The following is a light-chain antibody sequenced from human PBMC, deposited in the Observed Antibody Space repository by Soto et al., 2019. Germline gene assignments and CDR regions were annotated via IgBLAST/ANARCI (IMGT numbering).Light chain of an antibody. J-gene: IGLJ1*01. CDR3: NSYVGSNNYV. V-gene: IGLV2-8*01. Sequence: GASSDVGRYNYVSWYQHHPGKAPKLIIYEVTKRPSGVPDRFSGSKSGNTASLTVSGLQADDEADYYCNSYVGSNNYVFGTGTKVTVL. CDR1: SSDVGRYNY. CDR2: EVT.